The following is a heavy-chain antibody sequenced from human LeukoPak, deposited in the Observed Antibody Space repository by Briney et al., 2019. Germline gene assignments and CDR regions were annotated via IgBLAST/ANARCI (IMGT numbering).Heavy chain of an antibody. CDR3: ARDYYDSSGYYSSDAFDI. CDR1: GYTFTGYY. CDR2: INPNSGGT. J-gene: IGHJ3*02. D-gene: IGHD3-22*01. Sequence: GASVKVSCKASGYTFTGYYMHWVRQAPGQGLEWMGWINPNSGGTNYAQKFQGRVTMTRDTSISTAYMELSRLRSDDTAVYYCARDYYDSSGYYSSDAFDIWGQGTMVTVSP. V-gene: IGHV1-2*02.